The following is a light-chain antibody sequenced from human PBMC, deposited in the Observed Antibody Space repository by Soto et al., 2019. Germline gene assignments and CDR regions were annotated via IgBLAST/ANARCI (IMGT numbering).Light chain of an antibody. J-gene: IGKJ1*01. CDR3: QHYNSWPWT. Sequence: EIVMTQSPATLSVSPGERATLSCRASQSVSSNLAWYQQKPGQAPRIRIYGASTRATGIPARFSGSGSGTELTRTISSLQSEEFAVYYCQHYNSWPWTFGQGIKVEIK. V-gene: IGKV3-15*01. CDR2: GAS. CDR1: QSVSSN.